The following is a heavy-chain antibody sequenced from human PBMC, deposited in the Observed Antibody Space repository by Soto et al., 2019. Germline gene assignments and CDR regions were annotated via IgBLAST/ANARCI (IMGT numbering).Heavy chain of an antibody. Sequence: LRLSCAASGFTFSSYAMSWVRQAPGKGLEWVSAISGSGGSTYYADSVKGRFTISRDNSKNTLYLQMNSLRAEDTAVYYCAKAGIAAAVPGYYGMDVWGQGTTVTVSS. CDR1: GFTFSSYA. CDR3: AKAGIAAAVPGYYGMDV. D-gene: IGHD6-13*01. CDR2: ISGSGGST. V-gene: IGHV3-23*01. J-gene: IGHJ6*02.